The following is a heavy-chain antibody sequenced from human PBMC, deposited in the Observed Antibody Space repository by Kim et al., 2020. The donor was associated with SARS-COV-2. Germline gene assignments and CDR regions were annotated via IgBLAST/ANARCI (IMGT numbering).Heavy chain of an antibody. Sequence: QKFQGRVTRTRNTSISTAYMELSSLRSEDTAVYYCARGLLWFGEDYGMDVWGQGTTVTVSS. CDR3: ARGLLWFGEDYGMDV. V-gene: IGHV1-8*01. J-gene: IGHJ6*02. D-gene: IGHD3-10*01.